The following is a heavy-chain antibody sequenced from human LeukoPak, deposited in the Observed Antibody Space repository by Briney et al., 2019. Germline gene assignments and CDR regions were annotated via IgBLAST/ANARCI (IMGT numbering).Heavy chain of an antibody. J-gene: IGHJ4*02. Sequence: GGSLRLSCAASGFAFNKYWMHWVRQTPGKGLVWVSRINGDGSTTSYAVSVKGGFTISRDSAKNTLYLQMSSLRAEDTAVYYCATGNYYDSRGYYTFGHWGQGTLVTVSS. CDR3: ATGNYYDSRGYYTFGH. CDR2: INGDGSTT. V-gene: IGHV3-74*01. CDR1: GFAFNKYW. D-gene: IGHD3-22*01.